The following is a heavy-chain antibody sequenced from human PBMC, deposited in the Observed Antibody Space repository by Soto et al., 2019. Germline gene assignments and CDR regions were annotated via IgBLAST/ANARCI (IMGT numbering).Heavy chain of an antibody. CDR2: IYRTVST. CDR3: ASRDPGTSVDY. J-gene: IGHJ4*02. CDR1: GGSFTSNNW. V-gene: IGHV4-4*02. Sequence: PSETLSLTCAVSGGSFTSNNWWTWVRQPPVQGLELIWEIYRTVSTNYNPSLKSRVTISLDKSENQFSLKVTSLTAADTAVYYCASRDPGTSVDYWGQGTLVTVSS. D-gene: IGHD1-7*01.